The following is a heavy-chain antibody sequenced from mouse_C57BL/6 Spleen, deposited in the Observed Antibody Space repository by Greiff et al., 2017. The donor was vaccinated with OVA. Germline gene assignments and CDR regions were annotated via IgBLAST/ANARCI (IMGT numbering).Heavy chain of an antibody. CDR3: ARERVVAIDY. CDR1: GFTFSSYA. Sequence: EVKLVESGGGLVKPGGSLKLSCAASGFTFSSYAMSWVRQTPEKRLEWVATISDGGSYTYYPDNVKGRFTISRDNAKNNLYLQMSHLKSEDTAMYYCARERVVAIDYWGQGTSVTVSS. D-gene: IGHD1-1*01. V-gene: IGHV5-4*01. CDR2: ISDGGSYT. J-gene: IGHJ4*01.